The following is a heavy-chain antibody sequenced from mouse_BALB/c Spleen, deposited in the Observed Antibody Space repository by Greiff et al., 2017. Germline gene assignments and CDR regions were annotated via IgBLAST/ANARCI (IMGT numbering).Heavy chain of an antibody. V-gene: IGHV1-54*01. D-gene: IGHD4-1*01. Sequence: VKLQESGAELVRPGTSVKVSCKASGYAFTNYLIEWVKQRPGQGLEWIGVINPGSGGTNYNEKFKGKATLTADKSSSTAYMQLSSLTSDDSAVYFCARCWDGWFAYWGQGTLVTVSA. CDR3: ARCWDGWFAY. J-gene: IGHJ3*01. CDR1: GYAFTNYL. CDR2: INPGSGGT.